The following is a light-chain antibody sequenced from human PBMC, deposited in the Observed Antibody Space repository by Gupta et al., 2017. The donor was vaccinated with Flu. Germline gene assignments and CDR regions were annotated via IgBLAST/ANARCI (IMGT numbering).Light chain of an antibody. J-gene: IGKJ1*01. CDR2: KAS. Sequence: DIQMTQSPSTLSASVGDRVTITCRASQSISTWLAWYQQKSGKAPKLLIYKASSVESGVPSRFSGSGSGTEFTLTISSLQPDDFATYYCQQYNAYPWTFGQGTKVEIK. CDR1: QSISTW. CDR3: QQYNAYPWT. V-gene: IGKV1-5*03.